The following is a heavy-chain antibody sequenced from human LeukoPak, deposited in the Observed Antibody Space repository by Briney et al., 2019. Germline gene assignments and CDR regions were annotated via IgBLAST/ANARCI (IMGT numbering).Heavy chain of an antibody. CDR1: GFTFSSYA. Sequence: GGSLRLSCAASGFTFSSYAMSWVRQAPGKGLEWVSAISGSGGSTYYADSVKGRFTISRDNSKNTLCLQMNSLRAEDTAVYYCAKDRDIVVVPAAPHYWGQGTLVTVSS. CDR2: ISGSGGST. CDR3: AKDRDIVVVPAAPHY. D-gene: IGHD2-2*01. V-gene: IGHV3-23*01. J-gene: IGHJ4*02.